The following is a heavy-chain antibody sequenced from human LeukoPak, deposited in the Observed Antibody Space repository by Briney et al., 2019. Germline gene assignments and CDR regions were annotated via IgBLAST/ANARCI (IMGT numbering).Heavy chain of an antibody. V-gene: IGHV1-46*01. D-gene: IGHD4-17*01. CDR2: INPSGGST. J-gene: IGHJ4*02. CDR3: VRDDY. CDR1: GGTFGSYA. Sequence: ASVKVSCKASGGTFGSYAISWVRQAPGQGLEWMEIINPSGGSTSYAQKFQGRVTMTRDTSTSTVYMELSSLRSEDTAVYYCVRDDYWGQGTLVTVSS.